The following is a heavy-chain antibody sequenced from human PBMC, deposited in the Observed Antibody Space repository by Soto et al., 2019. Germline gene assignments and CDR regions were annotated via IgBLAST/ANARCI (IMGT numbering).Heavy chain of an antibody. CDR3: ARHFSWTYGMDV. CDR2: VHPNSGGT. J-gene: IGHJ6*02. D-gene: IGHD3-3*02. CDR1: GYTFSVYH. V-gene: IGHV1-2*02. Sequence: ASVKVSCKASGYTFSVYHMHWVLQAPGQGLEWMGWVHPNSGGTNYAQSFEGRFTFAREDSQNTAYLQMSSLKIEDTAIYYCARHFSWTYGMDVWGQGTTVTVSS.